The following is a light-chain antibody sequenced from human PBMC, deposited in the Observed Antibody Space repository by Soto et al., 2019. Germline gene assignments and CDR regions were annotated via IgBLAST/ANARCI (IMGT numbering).Light chain of an antibody. Sequence: DIQMTQSPSSLSASVGDRVTITCRASQDISVYLAWYQQKPGKVPKLLIYSPSTLQSGVPSRFSGSGSGTDFTLTISSLQPEDVATYFCQKFNTAPLTFGQGTRLEIK. V-gene: IGKV1-27*01. J-gene: IGKJ5*01. CDR2: SPS. CDR1: QDISVY. CDR3: QKFNTAPLT.